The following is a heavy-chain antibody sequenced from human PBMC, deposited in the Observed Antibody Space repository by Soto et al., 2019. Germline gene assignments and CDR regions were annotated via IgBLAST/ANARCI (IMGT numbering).Heavy chain of an antibody. CDR3: ARLDGNDYDSSGYYYYYYGMDV. CDR2: ISSSGSTI. J-gene: IGHJ6*02. Sequence: SGGSLRLSCAASGFTFSDYYMSWIRQAPGKGLEWVSYISSSGSTIYYADSVKGRFTISRDNAKNSLYLQMNSLRAEDTAVYYCARLDGNDYDSSGYYYYYYGMDVWGQGTTVTVSS. CDR1: GFTFSDYY. D-gene: IGHD3-22*01. V-gene: IGHV3-11*01.